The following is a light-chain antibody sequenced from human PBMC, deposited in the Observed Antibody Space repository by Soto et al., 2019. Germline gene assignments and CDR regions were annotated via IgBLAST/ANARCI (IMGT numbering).Light chain of an antibody. J-gene: IGKJ2*01. Sequence: EIVLTQSPATLSLSPGERATLSCRASQSISSYLAWYQQKPGQAPRLLIYDASNRADGIPARFTGSGSGTAFTLTINSLEPEDFAVYYCQQRGDWPLTFGQGTKLEIK. CDR3: QQRGDWPLT. V-gene: IGKV3-11*01. CDR1: QSISSY. CDR2: DAS.